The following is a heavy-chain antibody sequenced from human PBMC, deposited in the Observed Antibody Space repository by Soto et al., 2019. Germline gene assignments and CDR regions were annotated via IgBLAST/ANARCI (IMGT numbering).Heavy chain of an antibody. CDR3: ARQIYDSDTGPNFQYYFDS. V-gene: IGHV5-10-1*01. D-gene: IGHD3-22*01. CDR2: IDPRDAQT. CDR1: GYSFAGYW. J-gene: IGHJ4*02. Sequence: GESLKISCKGSGYSFAGYWITCVRQKPGKGLEWMGLIDPRDAQTYYSPSFRGHVTISVTKYITTGFLQWSSLRASDTAMYYCARQIYDSDTGPNFQYYFDSWGQGTQVTVSS.